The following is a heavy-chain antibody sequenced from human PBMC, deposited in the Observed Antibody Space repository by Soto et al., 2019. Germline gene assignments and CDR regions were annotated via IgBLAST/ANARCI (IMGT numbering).Heavy chain of an antibody. Sequence: EVQLLESGGGLVQPGGSLRLSCAASGFTFSSYAMSWVRQAPGKGLEWVSAISGGGGSTDYVDSVKGRFTISRDISKNTLYLQMTSLRAEDTAVYYCAKSRVAVAGTEDYWGQGTLVTVSS. CDR2: ISGGGGST. V-gene: IGHV3-23*01. CDR3: AKSRVAVAGTEDY. CDR1: GFTFSSYA. D-gene: IGHD6-19*01. J-gene: IGHJ4*02.